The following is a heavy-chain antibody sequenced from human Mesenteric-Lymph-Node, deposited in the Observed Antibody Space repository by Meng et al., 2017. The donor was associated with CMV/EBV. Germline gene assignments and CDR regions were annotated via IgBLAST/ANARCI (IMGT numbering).Heavy chain of an antibody. CDR3: ANLFPPGYDFWSGHRHRPKYGMDV. CDR1: GFTFSSYG. CDR2: IRYDGSNK. D-gene: IGHD3-3*01. J-gene: IGHJ6*02. Sequence: GALRLSCAASGFTFSSYGMHWVRQAPGKGLEWVAFIRYDGSNKYYADSVKGRFTISRDNSKNTLYLQMNSLRAEDTAVYYCANLFPPGYDFWSGHRHRPKYGMDVWGQGTTVTVSS. V-gene: IGHV3-30*02.